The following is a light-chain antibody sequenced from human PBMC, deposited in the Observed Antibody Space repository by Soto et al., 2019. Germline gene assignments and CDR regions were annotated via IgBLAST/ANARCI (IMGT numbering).Light chain of an antibody. J-gene: IGKJ4*01. V-gene: IGKV1-5*03. CDR3: QQYNSYPLT. Sequence: DVQMTQAPSTLSGPEGDRLTITCRASQTITSWLAWYQQKPGKAPKLLIYKASTLKSGVPSRFSGSGSGTEFTLTISSLQPDDFATYYCQQYNSYPLTFGGGTKVDIK. CDR2: KAS. CDR1: QTITSW.